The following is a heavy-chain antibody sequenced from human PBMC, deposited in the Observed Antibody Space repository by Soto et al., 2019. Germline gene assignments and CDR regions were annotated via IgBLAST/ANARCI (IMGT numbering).Heavy chain of an antibody. CDR1: GDSVSNNGAT. CDR2: AYYRSRWQY. D-gene: IGHD1-26*01. Sequence: SQTLSLTCAICGDSVSNNGATWNWIRQSPSRGLEWLGRAYYRSRWQYDYATSVRSRITNNPYTSKKQFSLHLRSVHPEAPAVYYCARDPPDFNSGFDSWGQGSLVAVSS. CDR3: ARDPPDFNSGFDS. V-gene: IGHV6-1*01. J-gene: IGHJ4*02.